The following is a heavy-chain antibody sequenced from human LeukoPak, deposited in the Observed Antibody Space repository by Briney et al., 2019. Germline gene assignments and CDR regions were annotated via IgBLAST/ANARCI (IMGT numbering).Heavy chain of an antibody. CDR3: AKARYYYDSSGPDY. CDR1: GFTFSGYA. D-gene: IGHD3-22*01. J-gene: IGHJ4*02. CDR2: ISGSGGST. Sequence: GGSLRLSCAASGFTFSGYAMSWVRQAPGKGLEWVSAISGSGGSTYYADSVKGRFTISRDNSKNTLYLQMNSLRAEDTAVYYCAKARYYYDSSGPDYWGQGTLVTVSS. V-gene: IGHV3-23*01.